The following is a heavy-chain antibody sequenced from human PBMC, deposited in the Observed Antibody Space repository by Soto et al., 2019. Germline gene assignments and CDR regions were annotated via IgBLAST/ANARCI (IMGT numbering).Heavy chain of an antibody. D-gene: IGHD3-22*01. CDR3: ATEYDSSGYYYDY. CDR2: LSDSGDSI. Sequence: GGSLRLSCAASGFTFSSYAMSWVRQAPGKGLEWVSGLSDSGDSIYYADSVKGRFTISRDNSKNTLYLQMNSLRAEDTAVYYCATEYDSSGYYYDYWGQGTLVTVSS. J-gene: IGHJ4*02. CDR1: GFTFSSYA. V-gene: IGHV3-23*01.